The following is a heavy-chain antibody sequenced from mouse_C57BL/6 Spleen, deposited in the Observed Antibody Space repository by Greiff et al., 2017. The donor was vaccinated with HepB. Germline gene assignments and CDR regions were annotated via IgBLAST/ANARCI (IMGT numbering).Heavy chain of an antibody. V-gene: IGHV1-69*01. Sequence: VQLQQPGAELVMPGASVKLSCKASGYTFTSYWMHWVKQRPGQGLEWIGEIDPSDSYTNYNQKFKGKSTLTVDKSSSTAYMQLSSLTSEDSAVYYCARLRSYAMDYWGKGTSVTVSS. CDR2: IDPSDSYT. D-gene: IGHD1-1*01. J-gene: IGHJ4*01. CDR3: ARLRSYAMDY. CDR1: GYTFTSYW.